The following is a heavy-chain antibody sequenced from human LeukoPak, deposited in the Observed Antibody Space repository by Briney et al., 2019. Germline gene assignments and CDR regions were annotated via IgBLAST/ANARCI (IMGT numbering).Heavy chain of an antibody. J-gene: IGHJ5*02. CDR1: GFTVSSNY. Sequence: PGGSLRLSCAASGFTVSSNYMSWVRQAPGRGLEWVSLIYSGVTTYYAESVKGRLPISRDNSKNTLYLQMNSLRAEDTAVYYCAREAQMTTLKGGNWFDPWGQGTLVTVSS. CDR2: IYSGVTT. D-gene: IGHD5-24*01. V-gene: IGHV3-53*01. CDR3: AREAQMTTLKGGNWFDP.